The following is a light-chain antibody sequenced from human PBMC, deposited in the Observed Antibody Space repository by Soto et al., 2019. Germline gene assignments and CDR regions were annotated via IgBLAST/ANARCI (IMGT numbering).Light chain of an antibody. J-gene: IGKJ1*01. CDR1: QTISSW. Sequence: DIQMTQSPSTLSASVGDRVTITCRASQTISSWLAWYQQKPGKAPKLLIYDVSTLGSGDPSRFSGSGSGTDFTLTISSLQRDDFATYYCQQYNTFWTFGQGTKVEIK. CDR2: DVS. CDR3: QQYNTFWT. V-gene: IGKV1-5*01.